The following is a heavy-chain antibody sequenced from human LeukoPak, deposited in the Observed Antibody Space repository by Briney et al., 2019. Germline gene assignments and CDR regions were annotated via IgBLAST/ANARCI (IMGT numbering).Heavy chain of an antibody. CDR3: ARHGFRGDGYNWAANWFDP. CDR2: IYYSGST. J-gene: IGHJ5*02. Sequence: SETLSLTCTVSGGSISSYYWSWIRQPPGKGLKWIGYIYYSGSTNYNPSLKSRVTISVDTSKNQFSLKLSSVTAADTAVYYCARHGFRGDGYNWAANWFDPWGQGTLVTVSS. V-gene: IGHV4-59*08. D-gene: IGHD5-24*01. CDR1: GGSISSYY.